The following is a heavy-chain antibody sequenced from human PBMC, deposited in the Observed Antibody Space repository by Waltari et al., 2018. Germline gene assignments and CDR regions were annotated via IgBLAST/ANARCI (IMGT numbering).Heavy chain of an antibody. J-gene: IGHJ4*02. V-gene: IGHV1-2*06. CDR2: INPTSGGT. D-gene: IGHD7-27*01. CDR3: ARVRPWGSGDY. CDR1: GYTFTGYY. Sequence: QVQLVQSGAEVKKPGASVKVSCKASGYTFTGYYMHWVRQAPGQGLEWMGRINPTSGGTNYAQKFQGRVTMTRDTSISTAYMELSRLRSDDTAVYYCARVRPWGSGDYWGQGTLVTVSS.